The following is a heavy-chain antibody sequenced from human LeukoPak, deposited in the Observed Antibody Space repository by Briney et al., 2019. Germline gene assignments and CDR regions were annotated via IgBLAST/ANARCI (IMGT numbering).Heavy chain of an antibody. D-gene: IGHD6-19*01. Sequence: TSVKVSCKASGGTFSSYAISWVRQAPGQGLEWMGRIIPILGIANYAQKFQGRVTITADKSTSTAYMELSSLRSEDTAVYYCAKRIAVAGTPFDYWGQGTLVTVSS. CDR3: AKRIAVAGTPFDY. CDR1: GGTFSSYA. J-gene: IGHJ4*02. CDR2: IIPILGIA. V-gene: IGHV1-69*04.